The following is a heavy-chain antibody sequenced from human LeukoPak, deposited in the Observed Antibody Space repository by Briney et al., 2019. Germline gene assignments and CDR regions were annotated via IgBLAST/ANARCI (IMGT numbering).Heavy chain of an antibody. CDR3: TTDQALYDYVWGSYRYTARKEFDY. J-gene: IGHJ4*02. V-gene: IGHV3-15*01. D-gene: IGHD3-16*02. Sequence: PGGSLRLSCAASRFTFSNAWMSWVRQAPGKGLEWVGRIKSKTDGGTTDYAAPVKGRFTISRDDSKNTLYLQMNSLKTEDTAVYYCTTDQALYDYVWGSYRYTARKEFDYWGQGTLVTVSS. CDR2: IKSKTDGGTT. CDR1: RFTFSNAW.